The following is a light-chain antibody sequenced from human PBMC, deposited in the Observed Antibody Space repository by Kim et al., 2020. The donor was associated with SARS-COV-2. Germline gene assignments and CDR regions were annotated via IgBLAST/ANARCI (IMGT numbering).Light chain of an antibody. J-gene: IGKJ2*01. V-gene: IGKV3-20*01. CDR1: QSVNSSY. CDR3: QRDGSSRYT. CDR2: GAS. Sequence: LAPGERATLSCSAGQSVNSSYLAWYQQRPGQAPRLLIFGASTRATAIPERFSGSGSGTEFTLTIRSLEPEDFAVYYCQRDGSSRYTFGQGTKLEI.